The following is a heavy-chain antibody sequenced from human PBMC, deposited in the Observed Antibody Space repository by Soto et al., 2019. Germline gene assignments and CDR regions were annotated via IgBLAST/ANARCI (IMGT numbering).Heavy chain of an antibody. D-gene: IGHD4-4*01. J-gene: IGHJ2*01. CDR2: ISYDGSNK. CDR1: GFTFSSYA. V-gene: IGHV3-30-3*01. Sequence: QVQLVESGGGVVQPGRSLRLSCAASGFTFSSYAMHWVRQAPGKGLEWVAVISYDGSNKYYADSVKGRFTISRDNSKNTLYLQTNSLRLEDTAVYYCARPLWRDDYNGGYFDLWGRGTLVTVSS. CDR3: ARPLWRDDYNGGYFDL.